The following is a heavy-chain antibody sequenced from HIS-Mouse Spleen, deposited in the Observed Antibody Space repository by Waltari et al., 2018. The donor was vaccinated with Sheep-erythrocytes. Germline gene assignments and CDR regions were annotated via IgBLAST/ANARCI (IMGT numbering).Heavy chain of an antibody. CDR2: IIPILGIA. Sequence: QVQLVQSGAEVKKPGSSVKRSCKASGGTFSSYAISWVRQAPGQGLEWMGRIIPILGIANYAQKFQGRVTITADKSTSTAYMELSSLRSEDTAVYYCAQTGATTPHFDYWGQGTLVTVSS. CDR1: GGTFSSYA. V-gene: IGHV1-69*04. CDR3: AQTGATTPHFDY. D-gene: IGHD1-26*01. J-gene: IGHJ4*02.